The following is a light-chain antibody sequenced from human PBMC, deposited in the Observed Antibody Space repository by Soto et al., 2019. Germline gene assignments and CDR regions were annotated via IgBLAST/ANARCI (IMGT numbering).Light chain of an antibody. V-gene: IGLV2-8*01. CDR1: SSDVGGYNY. CDR2: EVT. CDR3: MSYAGMYTYV. J-gene: IGLJ1*01. Sequence: QSALTQPPSASGSPGQSVTISCTGTSSDVGGYNYLSWYQHRPGKAPQLIIYEVTKRPSGVPNRFFGSKSGNTASLTVSGLQAEDEADYFCMSYAGMYTYVFGTGTKVT.